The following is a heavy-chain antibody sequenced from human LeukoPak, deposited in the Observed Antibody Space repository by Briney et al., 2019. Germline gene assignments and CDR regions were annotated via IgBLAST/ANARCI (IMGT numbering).Heavy chain of an antibody. V-gene: IGHV3-48*01. CDR2: ISSGSSTI. J-gene: IGHJ3*01. Sequence: PGGSLRLSCEASGFIFSTYSMHWVRQAPGKGLEWVSFISSGSSTIYDADSVKGRFTTSRDNAKNSLSLQMNSLRAEDTAVYYCARGTYCSNTPCYPLGVFDVWGQGTMVTVSS. CDR1: GFIFSTYS. CDR3: ARGTYCSNTPCYPLGVFDV. D-gene: IGHD2-2*01.